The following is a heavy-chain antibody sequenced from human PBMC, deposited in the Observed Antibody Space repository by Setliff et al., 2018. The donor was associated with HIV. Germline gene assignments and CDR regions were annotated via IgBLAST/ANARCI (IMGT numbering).Heavy chain of an antibody. CDR1: GVSISSGGYY. D-gene: IGHD3-3*02. CDR2: ISSRGST. CDR3: ARLEKLDDISYFDY. V-gene: IGHV4-31*03. Sequence: PSETLSLTCTVSGVSISSGGYYWNWIRQHPGKGLEWIGYISSRGSTYYNPSLKSRITMSVDTPQNQVSLKLSSVTAADTAVYFCARLEKLDDISYFDYWGQGTLVTVSS. J-gene: IGHJ4*02.